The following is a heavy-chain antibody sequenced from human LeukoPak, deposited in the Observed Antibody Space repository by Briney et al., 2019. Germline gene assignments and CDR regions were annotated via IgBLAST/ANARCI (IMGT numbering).Heavy chain of an antibody. D-gene: IGHD6-13*01. CDR1: GFTFSSYG. CDR2: IRYDGSNK. Sequence: GGSLRLSCAASGFTFSSYGMHWVRQAPGNGREWVAFIRYDGSNKYYADSVKCRFTISRDNSQNTLYLPMNSLRAEDTAVYYRAKDVSVGGYSSSWYGGTYWGQGTLVTVSS. J-gene: IGHJ4*02. CDR3: AKDVSVGGYSSSWYGGTY. V-gene: IGHV3-30*02.